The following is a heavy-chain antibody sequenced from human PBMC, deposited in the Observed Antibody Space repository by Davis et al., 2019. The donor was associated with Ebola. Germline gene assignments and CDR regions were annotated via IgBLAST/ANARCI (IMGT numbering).Heavy chain of an antibody. Sequence: PGGSLRLSCAASGFTFSSYGMHWVRQAPGKGLEWVAVIWYDGSNKYYADSVKGRFTISRDNAKNSLYLQMNSLRAEDTALYYCAKDSGYCSGGSCYYFDYWGQGTLVTVSS. J-gene: IGHJ4*02. CDR3: AKDSGYCSGGSCYYFDY. D-gene: IGHD2-15*01. CDR1: GFTFSSYG. CDR2: IWYDGSNK. V-gene: IGHV3-33*03.